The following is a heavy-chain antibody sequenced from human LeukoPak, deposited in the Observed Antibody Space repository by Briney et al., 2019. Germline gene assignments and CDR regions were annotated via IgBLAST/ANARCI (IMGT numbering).Heavy chain of an antibody. D-gene: IGHD3-9*01. J-gene: IGHJ5*02. V-gene: IGHV1-46*01. CDR2: INPSGGST. CDR3: ARARYFDWLLTHNWFDP. Sequence: ASVKVSCKASGYTFTSYYMHWVRQAPGQGLEWMGIINPSGGSTSYAQKFQGRVTMTRDMSTSTVYMELSSLRSEDTAVYYCARARYFDWLLTHNWFDPWGQGTLVTVSS. CDR1: GYTFTSYY.